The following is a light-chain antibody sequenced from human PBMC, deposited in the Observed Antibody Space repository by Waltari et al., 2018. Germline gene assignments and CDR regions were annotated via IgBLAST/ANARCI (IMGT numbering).Light chain of an antibody. Sequence: SYVLTQAPSVSVAPGETARITCGGNNIADKNVQGYQQKPGQAPVFVIFYDSDRPSGIPERFSGSNSGNTATLTISRAEAGDEADYYCQVWDTSIDLSVFGTGTKVTVL. CDR1: NIADKN. CDR3: QVWDTSIDLSV. V-gene: IGLV3-21*04. J-gene: IGLJ1*01. CDR2: YDS.